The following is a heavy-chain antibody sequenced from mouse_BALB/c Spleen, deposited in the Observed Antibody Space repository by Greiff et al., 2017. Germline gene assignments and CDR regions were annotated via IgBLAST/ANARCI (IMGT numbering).Heavy chain of an antibody. CDR3: ARETMILDY. CDR1: GFTFSSYG. CDR2: INSNGGST. V-gene: IGHV5-6-3*01. Sequence: EVHLVESGGGLVQPGGSLKLSCAASGFTFSSYGMSWVRQTPDKRLELVATINSNGGSTYYPDSVKGRFTISRDNAKNTLYLQMSSLKSEDTAMYYCARETMILDYWGQGTTLTVSS. D-gene: IGHD2-4*01. J-gene: IGHJ2*01.